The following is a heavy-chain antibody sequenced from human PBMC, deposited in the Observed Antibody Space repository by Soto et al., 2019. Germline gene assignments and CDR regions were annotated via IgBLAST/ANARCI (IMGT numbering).Heavy chain of an antibody. CDR3: FRGGVTSRTFDY. V-gene: IGHV5-51*01. Sequence: GESVKISCKASGYIIKNYWIGWVRQMPGQGLEWMGIIFPDDSDTRYSPSFQGHVTISVDKSISTAYVQWGSLKASDSAIYYCFRGGVTSRTFDYWGQGTLVTVSS. J-gene: IGHJ4*02. CDR2: IFPDDSDT. D-gene: IGHD3-16*01. CDR1: GYIIKNYW.